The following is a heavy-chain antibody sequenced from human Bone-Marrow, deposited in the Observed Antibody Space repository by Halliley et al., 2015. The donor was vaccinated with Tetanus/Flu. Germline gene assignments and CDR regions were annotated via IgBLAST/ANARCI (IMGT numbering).Heavy chain of an antibody. CDR1: GFTFSGSA. V-gene: IGHV3-64D*06. CDR3: ANELSSSDYYYGVDV. D-gene: IGHD3-16*02. CDR2: ISGTGSST. Sequence: QLVQSGGGLVQPGGSLRLSCSASGFTFSGSAMHWVRQAPGKGLEHISGISGTGSSTYYTDSVKGRFTISRDNSKNTLHLQMSDLGREDTGVYYCANELSSSDYYYGVDVWGQGTTVTVSS. J-gene: IGHJ6*02.